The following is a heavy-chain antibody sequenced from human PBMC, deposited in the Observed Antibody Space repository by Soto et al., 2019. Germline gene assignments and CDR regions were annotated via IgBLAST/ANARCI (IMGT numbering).Heavy chain of an antibody. CDR2: IYWDDDK. Sequence: QITLMESGPTLVKPTQTLTLTCTFSGFSLSTGGVCVGWIRQPPGKALEWLALIYWDDDKRYSPSLRSRLTITKDTSKSQVVLTMTNMDPVDTATYYCTHSRCGGDCLQSYSSHYYYGMDVWGQGTTVTVSS. V-gene: IGHV2-5*02. D-gene: IGHD2-21*02. J-gene: IGHJ6*02. CDR3: THSRCGGDCLQSYSSHYYYGMDV. CDR1: GFSLSTGGVC.